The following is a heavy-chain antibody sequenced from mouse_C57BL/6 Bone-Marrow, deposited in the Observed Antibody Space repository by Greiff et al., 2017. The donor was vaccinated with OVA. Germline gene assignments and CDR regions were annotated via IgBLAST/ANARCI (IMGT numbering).Heavy chain of an antibody. CDR2: ISSGGDYI. CDR1: GFTFSSYA. V-gene: IGHV5-9-1*02. J-gene: IGHJ1*03. Sequence: VQLKESGEGLVKPGGSLKLSCAASGFTFSSYAMSWVRQTPEKRLEWVAYISSGGDYIYYADTVKGRFTISRDNARNTLYLQMSSLKSEDTAMYYCTRALYSNYVWYFDVWGTGTTVTVSS. CDR3: TRALYSNYVWYFDV. D-gene: IGHD2-5*01.